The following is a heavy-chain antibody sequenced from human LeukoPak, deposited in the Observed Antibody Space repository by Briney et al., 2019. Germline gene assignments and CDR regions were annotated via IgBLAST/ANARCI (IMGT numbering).Heavy chain of an antibody. Sequence: GASVKVSCKASGYTFTNYDINWVRQAPGQGLEWMGWMNPNSGNTGYAQKFQGRVTMTRNTSISTTYMELSSLRSEDTAVYYCARGDYYDSSGYYPGAFDIWGQGTMVTVSS. CDR2: MNPNSGNT. V-gene: IGHV1-8*01. CDR1: GYTFTNYD. D-gene: IGHD3-22*01. CDR3: ARGDYYDSSGYYPGAFDI. J-gene: IGHJ3*02.